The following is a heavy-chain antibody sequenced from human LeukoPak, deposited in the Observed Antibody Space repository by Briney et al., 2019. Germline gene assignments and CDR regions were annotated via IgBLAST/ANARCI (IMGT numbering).Heavy chain of an antibody. CDR3: ARSSDSSSLQYFQH. D-gene: IGHD6-6*01. J-gene: IGHJ1*01. V-gene: IGHV3-11*01. CDR2: ISISGSTI. Sequence: GGSLRLSCAASGFTFTDYFMNWIRQAPGKGLEWVSSISISGSTIYYADSVKGRFTISRDNAKNSLYLQMNSLRAEDTAVYYCARSSDSSSLQYFQHWGQGTLVTVSS. CDR1: GFTFTDYF.